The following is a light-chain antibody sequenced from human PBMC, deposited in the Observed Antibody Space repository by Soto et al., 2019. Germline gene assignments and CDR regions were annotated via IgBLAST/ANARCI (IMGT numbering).Light chain of an antibody. CDR3: QQRSNWPPVFT. J-gene: IGKJ3*01. Sequence: EIVLTQSPATLSLSPGERATLSCRASQSVSSYLAWYQQKPGQAPRLLIYDASSRATGIPARFSGSGSGTDFHLTISSLEAEDFSVYYCQQRSNWPPVFTFGPGTKVDIK. CDR2: DAS. CDR1: QSVSSY. V-gene: IGKV3-11*01.